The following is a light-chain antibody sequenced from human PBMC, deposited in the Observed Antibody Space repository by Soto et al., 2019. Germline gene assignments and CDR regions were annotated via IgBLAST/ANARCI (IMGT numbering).Light chain of an antibody. J-gene: IGKJ4*01. CDR1: QSIGSW. CDR3: QQYNSYSGLT. V-gene: IGKV1-5*03. CDR2: GAS. Sequence: DIQMTQSPSTLSASVGDRVTITCRASQSIGSWLAWYQQKPGKAPKLLIYGASSLDSGVPSRFSGSGSGTEFTLTISSLQPDDFATYYCQQYNSYSGLTFGGGTKVEIK.